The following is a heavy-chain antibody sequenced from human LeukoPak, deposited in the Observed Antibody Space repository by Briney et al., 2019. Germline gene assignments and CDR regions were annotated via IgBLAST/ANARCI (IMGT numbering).Heavy chain of an antibody. V-gene: IGHV4-59*02. CDR2: IYYGGSS. J-gene: IGHJ4*02. CDR3: AKLLGEEY. Sequence: SESLSLTCTVSGASVSSYYWSWLRQSPKKGLEWIGYIYYGGSSSYNPSHQSRVSISLDTSKDQYSLKMTSVTAADTAVYYGAKLLGEEYWGQESLVGVSA. CDR1: GASVSSYY. D-gene: IGHD2-21*01.